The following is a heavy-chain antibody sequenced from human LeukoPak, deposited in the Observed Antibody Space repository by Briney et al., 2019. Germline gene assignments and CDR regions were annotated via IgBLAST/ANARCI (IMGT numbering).Heavy chain of an antibody. V-gene: IGHV3-23*01. CDR3: AKGTIVPALYLYFDL. D-gene: IGHD2-2*01. CDR1: GFTFSSYA. Sequence: GVSLRLSCAASGFTFSSYAMSWVRQAPGKGLERVSAISGSGGSTYYADSVKGRFTISRDNSKNTLYLQMNSLRAEDTAVYYCAKGTIVPALYLYFDLWGSGTLVTVSS. J-gene: IGHJ2*01. CDR2: ISGSGGST.